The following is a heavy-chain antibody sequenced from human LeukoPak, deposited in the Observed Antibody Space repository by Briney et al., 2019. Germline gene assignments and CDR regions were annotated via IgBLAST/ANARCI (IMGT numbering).Heavy chain of an antibody. CDR1: GGSISSYY. V-gene: IGHV4-4*07. J-gene: IGHJ4*02. Sequence: SSETLSLTCTVSGGSISSYYWSWIRQPAGKGLEWIGRIYTSGSTNYNPSLKSRVTISVDTSKNQFSLKLSSVTAEDTAVYYCARGGGVLMVYAHLDRKAGGPLNYWGQGTLVTVSS. D-gene: IGHD2-8*01. CDR3: ARGGGVLMVYAHLDRKAGGPLNY. CDR2: IYTSGST.